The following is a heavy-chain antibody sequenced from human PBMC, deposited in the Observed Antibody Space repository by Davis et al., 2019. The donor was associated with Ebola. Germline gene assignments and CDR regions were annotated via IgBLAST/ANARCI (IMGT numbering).Heavy chain of an antibody. CDR3: ARGWLRTGFDS. CDR1: GDSVSSGG. D-gene: IGHD5-24*01. CDR2: TYYSSKWFK. V-gene: IGHV6-1*01. J-gene: IGHJ4*02. Sequence: HSQTLSLTCAISGDSVSSGGWNWIRQSPSRGLEWLGRTYYSSKWFKDYAVSVKSRITINLDTSKNQLSLQLNSVTAEDTAVYYCARGWLRTGFDSWGQGAPVTVSS.